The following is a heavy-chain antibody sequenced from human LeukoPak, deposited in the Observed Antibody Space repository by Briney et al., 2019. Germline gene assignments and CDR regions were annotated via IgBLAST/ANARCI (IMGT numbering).Heavy chain of an antibody. D-gene: IGHD1-26*01. CDR3: TRDPVTLGGAKVLATDH. Sequence: PGGSLRLSCAASGFIFSDYVMNWLRQAPGRGLEWVAYIRYDGSHKYYIDSVKGRFTISRDNAKNSLYLQMNSLRAEDTALYYCTRDPVTLGGAKVLATDHWGQGTLVTVSS. CDR2: IRYDGSHK. J-gene: IGHJ4*02. V-gene: IGHV3-30*02. CDR1: GFIFSDYV.